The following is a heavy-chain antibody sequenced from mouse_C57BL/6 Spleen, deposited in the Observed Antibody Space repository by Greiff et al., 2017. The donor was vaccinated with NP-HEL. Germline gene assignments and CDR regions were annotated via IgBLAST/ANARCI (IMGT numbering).Heavy chain of an antibody. Sequence: VQLQQSGAELARPGASVKMSCKASGYTFTSYTMHWVKQRPGQGLEWIGYINPSSGYTKYNQKFKDKATLTADKSSSTAYMQLSSLTSEDSAVYYCAGTTVVPFAYWGQGTLVTVSA. J-gene: IGHJ3*01. CDR3: AGTTVVPFAY. CDR2: INPSSGYT. V-gene: IGHV1-4*01. D-gene: IGHD1-1*01. CDR1: GYTFTSYT.